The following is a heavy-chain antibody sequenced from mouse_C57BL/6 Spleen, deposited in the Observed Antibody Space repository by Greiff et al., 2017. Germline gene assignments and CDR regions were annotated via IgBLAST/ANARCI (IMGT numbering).Heavy chain of an antibody. J-gene: IGHJ4*01. CDR1: GYAFTNYL. Sequence: QVQLQQSGAELVRPGTSVKVSCKASGYAFTNYLIEWVKQRPGQGLEWIGVINPGSGGTNYNEKFKGKATLTADKSSSTAYMQLSSLTSEDSAVYFCARRGSGYDDYYAMDYWGQGTSVTVSS. CDR2: INPGSGGT. D-gene: IGHD3-2*02. CDR3: ARRGSGYDDYYAMDY. V-gene: IGHV1-54*01.